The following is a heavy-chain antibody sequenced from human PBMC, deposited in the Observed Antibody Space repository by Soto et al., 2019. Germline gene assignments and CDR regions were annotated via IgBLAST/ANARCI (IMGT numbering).Heavy chain of an antibody. CDR3: ARIDSGSWGA. CDR2: IYYSGST. Sequence: QLQLQESGPGLVKPSETLSLTCTVSGGSISSSSYYWGWIRQPPGKGLEWIGSIYYSGSTYYNPSLKSRVTISVNTSKNQFSLKLSSVTAADTAVYYCARIDSGSWGAWGQGTLVTVSS. J-gene: IGHJ4*02. CDR1: GGSISSSSYY. D-gene: IGHD1-26*01. V-gene: IGHV4-39*01.